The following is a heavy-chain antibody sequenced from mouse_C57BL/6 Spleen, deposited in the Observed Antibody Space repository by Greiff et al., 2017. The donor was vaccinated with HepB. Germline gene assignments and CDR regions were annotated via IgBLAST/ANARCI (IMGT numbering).Heavy chain of an antibody. J-gene: IGHJ2*01. CDR1: GYTFTSYW. Sequence: QVQLQQPGAELVMPGASVKLSCKASGYTFTSYWMHWVKQRPGQGLEWIGEIDPSDSYTNYNQKFKGKSTLTVDKSSSTAYMQLSSLTSEDSAVYYCARRNFPNRRLDYWGQGTTLTVSS. CDR3: ARRNFPNRRLDY. V-gene: IGHV1-69*01. D-gene: IGHD6-1*01. CDR2: IDPSDSYT.